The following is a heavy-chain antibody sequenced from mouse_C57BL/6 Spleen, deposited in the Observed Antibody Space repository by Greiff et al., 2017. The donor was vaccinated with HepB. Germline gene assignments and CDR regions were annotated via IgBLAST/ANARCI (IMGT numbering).Heavy chain of an antibody. D-gene: IGHD2-4*01. V-gene: IGHV1-18*01. CDR3: ARRNYDYDVWFAY. CDR2: INPNNGGT. CDR1: GYTFTDYN. Sequence: VQLQQSGPELVKPGASVKIPCKASGYTFTDYNMDWVKQSHGKSLEWIGDINPNNGGTIYNQKFKGKATLTVDKSSSTAYMELRSLTSEDTAVYYCARRNYDYDVWFAYWGQGTLVTVSA. J-gene: IGHJ3*01.